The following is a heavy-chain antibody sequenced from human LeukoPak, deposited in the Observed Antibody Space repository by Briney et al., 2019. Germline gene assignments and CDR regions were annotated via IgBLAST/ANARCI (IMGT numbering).Heavy chain of an antibody. Sequence: GGSLRLSCAASGFTFSSYAMPWVRQAPAKGLEWVAVISYDGSNKYYADSVKGRFTISRDNSKNTLYLQMNSLRAEDTAVYYCARLGTDMVTPTDYWGQGTLVTVSS. CDR2: ISYDGSNK. J-gene: IGHJ4*02. D-gene: IGHD5-18*01. CDR1: GFTFSSYA. CDR3: ARLGTDMVTPTDY. V-gene: IGHV3-30-3*01.